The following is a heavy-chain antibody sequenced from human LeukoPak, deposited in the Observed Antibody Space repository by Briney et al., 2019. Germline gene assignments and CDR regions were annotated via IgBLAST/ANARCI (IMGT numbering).Heavy chain of an antibody. V-gene: IGHV4-4*07. CDR1: GGSISSYY. CDR2: IYTSGSA. Sequence: SETLSLTCTVSGGSISSYYRSWIRQPAGKGLEWIGRIYTSGSANYNLSLKSRVTMSVDTSKNQFSLKLSSVTAADTAVYYCARDLGDTVTSFGAFDIWGQGTMVTVSS. D-gene: IGHD4-17*01. CDR3: ARDLGDTVTSFGAFDI. J-gene: IGHJ3*02.